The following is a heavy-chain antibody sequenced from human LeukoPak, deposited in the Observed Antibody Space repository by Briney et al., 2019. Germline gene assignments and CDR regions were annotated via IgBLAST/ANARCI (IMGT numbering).Heavy chain of an antibody. CDR2: ISTTSAYI. CDR3: ARDGAAAAGRYFDY. J-gene: IGHJ4*02. V-gene: IGHV3-21*01. D-gene: IGHD6-13*01. Sequence: PGGSLRLSCAASGFTFSGYSMNWVRQAPGKGLEWVSSISTTSAYIYYAGSVKGRLTTSRDNAKSSLYLEMNSLRAEDTAVYYCARDGAAAAGRYFDYWGQGSLVTVSS. CDR1: GFTFSGYS.